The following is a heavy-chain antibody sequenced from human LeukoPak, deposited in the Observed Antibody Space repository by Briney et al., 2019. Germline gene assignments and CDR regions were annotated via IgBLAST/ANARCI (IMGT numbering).Heavy chain of an antibody. J-gene: IGHJ4*02. Sequence: GGSLRLSCEASGFTFATYSMTWVRQAPGKGLEWVSIISSGSSAIFSADALKGRFTISRDDAKNLLYLDMNSLRAEDTAVYYCARGHTAVTRHFDFWGQGTLVTVSS. CDR1: GFTFATYS. CDR2: ISSGSSAI. D-gene: IGHD4-17*01. CDR3: ARGHTAVTRHFDF. V-gene: IGHV3-21*01.